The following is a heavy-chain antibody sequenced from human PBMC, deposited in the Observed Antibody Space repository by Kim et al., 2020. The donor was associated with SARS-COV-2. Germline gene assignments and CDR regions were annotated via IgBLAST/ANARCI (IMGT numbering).Heavy chain of an antibody. D-gene: IGHD6-19*01. V-gene: IGHV4-59*13. Sequence: SETLSLKCTVSGGSISGYYWSWIRQSPGKEPEWIAYISHTGNTNSNPSLKSRVTISVDTSNNQFSLKLNSVTAADTAVYYCARDVSPSRGPGAFDVWGQGTTVTVSS. CDR3: ARDVSPSRGPGAFDV. CDR2: ISHTGNT. CDR1: GGSISGYY. J-gene: IGHJ6*02.